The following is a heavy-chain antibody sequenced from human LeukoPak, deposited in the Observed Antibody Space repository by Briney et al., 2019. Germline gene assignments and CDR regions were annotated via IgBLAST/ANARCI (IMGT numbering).Heavy chain of an antibody. Sequence: TGGSLRLSCAASGFTFSSYAMSWVRQAPGKGLEWVSAISGSGGSTYYADSVKGRFTISRDNSKDTLFLQMNSLKADDTAVYYCAKASRQAAVASPLDYWGQGTLVTVSS. CDR3: AKASRQAAVASPLDY. D-gene: IGHD6-19*01. J-gene: IGHJ4*02. V-gene: IGHV3-23*01. CDR2: ISGSGGST. CDR1: GFTFSSYA.